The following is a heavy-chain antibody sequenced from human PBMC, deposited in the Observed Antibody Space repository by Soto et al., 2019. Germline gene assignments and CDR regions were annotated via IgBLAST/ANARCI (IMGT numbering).Heavy chain of an antibody. CDR3: ARGRYGEY. D-gene: IGHD3-10*01. V-gene: IGHV1-18*01. CDR2: ISAHNGNT. Sequence: QVHLVQSGAEVKKPGASVKVSCKGSGYGFTTYGITWVRQAPGQGLEWMAWISAHNGNTNYPQKLQGRVTVTRDTSTRTAYMELRSLRSDDTAVYYCARGRYGEYWGQGALVSVSS. J-gene: IGHJ4*02. CDR1: GYGFTTYG.